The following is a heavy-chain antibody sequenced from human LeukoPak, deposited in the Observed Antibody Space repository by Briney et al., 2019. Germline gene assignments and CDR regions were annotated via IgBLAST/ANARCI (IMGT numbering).Heavy chain of an antibody. V-gene: IGHV4-31*03. CDR1: GGSISSGGYS. J-gene: IGHJ4*02. D-gene: IGHD3-10*01. CDR2: IYYSGST. CDR3: ARAGVVLGGYFDY. Sequence: PSETLSLTCTVSGGSISSGGYSWSWIRQHPGKGLEWIGYIYYSGSTYYNPSLKSRVTISVDTSKNQFSLKLSSVTAADTAVYYCARAGVVLGGYFDYWGQGTLVTVSS.